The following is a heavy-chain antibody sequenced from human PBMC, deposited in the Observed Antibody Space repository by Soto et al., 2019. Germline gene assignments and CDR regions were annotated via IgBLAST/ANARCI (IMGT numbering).Heavy chain of an antibody. V-gene: IGHV4-39*01. D-gene: IGHD3-10*01. Sequence: QLQLQESGPGLVKPSETLSLTCTVSGGSISSSSYYWGWIRQPPGKGLEWIGSIYYSGSTYYNPSLKSRVTISVDTSKNQCSLKLSSVTAADTAVYYCARQRPMVRGPNPGLDYWGQGTLVTVSS. CDR2: IYYSGST. CDR3: ARQRPMVRGPNPGLDY. CDR1: GGSISSSSYY. J-gene: IGHJ4*02.